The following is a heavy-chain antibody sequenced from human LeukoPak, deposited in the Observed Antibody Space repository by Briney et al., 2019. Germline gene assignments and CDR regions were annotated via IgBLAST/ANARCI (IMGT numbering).Heavy chain of an antibody. V-gene: IGHV1-18*01. Sequence: GASVKVSCKASGYTFTSYGISWVRQAPGQGLEWMGWISAYNGNTNYAQKLQGRVTMPTDTSTSTAYMELRSLRSDDTAVYYCARDHRIAVAGTCGYWGQGTLVTVSS. CDR2: ISAYNGNT. CDR3: ARDHRIAVAGTCGY. D-gene: IGHD6-19*01. CDR1: GYTFTSYG. J-gene: IGHJ4*02.